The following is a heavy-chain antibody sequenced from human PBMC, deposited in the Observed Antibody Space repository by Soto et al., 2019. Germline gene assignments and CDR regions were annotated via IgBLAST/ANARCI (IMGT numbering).Heavy chain of an antibody. CDR3: ARDSHIGSTYSGYDAIDS. Sequence: GASVKVSCKASGGTFSTSTFTWVXQAPGQGLEWMGRTIPILDVADYAQDFQGRVTITADKSTSTAYMELTSLTSKDTAVYYCARDSHIGSTYSGYDAIDSWGQGTLVTVSS. D-gene: IGHD5-12*01. J-gene: IGHJ4*02. CDR2: TIPILDVA. CDR1: GGTFSTST. V-gene: IGHV1-69*04.